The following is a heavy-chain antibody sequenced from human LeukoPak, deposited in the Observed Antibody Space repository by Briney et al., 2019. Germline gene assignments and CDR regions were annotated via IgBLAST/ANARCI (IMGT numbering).Heavy chain of an antibody. V-gene: IGHV3-7*01. D-gene: IGHD5-18*01. J-gene: IGHJ4*02. CDR2: IKPDGSEK. Sequence: GGSLRLSRAASGFAFSDYWMSWVRQAPGKGLEWVAKIKPDGSEKYYVDSVKGRFTISRDKAKNSLYLQMNSLRDEDTAVYYCARGGYSYGHDYWGQGTLVTVSS. CDR1: GFAFSDYW. CDR3: ARGGYSYGHDY.